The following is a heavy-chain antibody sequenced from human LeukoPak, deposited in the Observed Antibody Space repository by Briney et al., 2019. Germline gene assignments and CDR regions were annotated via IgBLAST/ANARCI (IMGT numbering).Heavy chain of an antibody. Sequence: TLRPSRSGSGLTHSTYAMHGVRQPPAKGLEYVSAIATDGGATYYADSVKGRFTISTDKSRNTLYLQMRSLRGVDTAVYYGMTRDASGYWGEG. CDR2: IATDGGAT. D-gene: IGHD3-10*01. J-gene: IGHJ4*02. CDR3: MTRDASGY. CDR1: GLTHSTYA. V-gene: IGHV3-64D*09.